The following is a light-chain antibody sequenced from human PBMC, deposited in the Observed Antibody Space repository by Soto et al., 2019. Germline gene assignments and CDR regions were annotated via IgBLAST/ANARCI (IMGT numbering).Light chain of an antibody. V-gene: IGLV8-61*01. CDR1: SGSVSTSYD. J-gene: IGLJ3*02. Sequence: QTVVTQEPSLSVSPGGTVTLTCGLSSGSVSTSYDPNWYQQTPGQPPRTLIYSTNSRSSGVPDRFSGSILGNKAALTITGAQADDESDYYCVLYMGSGIWVFGGGTKVTVL. CDR2: STN. CDR3: VLYMGSGIWV.